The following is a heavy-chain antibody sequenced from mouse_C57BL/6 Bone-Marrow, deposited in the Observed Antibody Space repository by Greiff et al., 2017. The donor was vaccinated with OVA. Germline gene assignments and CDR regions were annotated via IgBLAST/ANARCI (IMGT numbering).Heavy chain of an antibody. J-gene: IGHJ2*01. Sequence: EVKLMESGEGLVKPGGSLKLSCAASGFTFSSYAMSWVRQTPEKRLEWVAYISSGGDYIYYADTVKGRFTISRDNARNTLYLQMSSLKSEDTARYYCTRDGDYGFDYWGQGTTLTVSS. CDR3: TRDGDYGFDY. CDR2: ISSGGDYI. V-gene: IGHV5-9-1*02. D-gene: IGHD2-4*01. CDR1: GFTFSSYA.